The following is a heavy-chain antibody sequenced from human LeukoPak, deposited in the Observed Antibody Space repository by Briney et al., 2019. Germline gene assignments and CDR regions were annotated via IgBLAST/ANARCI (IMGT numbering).Heavy chain of an antibody. V-gene: IGHV4-59*12. CDR3: ARGLNYYGSGSYYNTWFDP. J-gene: IGHJ5*02. Sequence: SETLSLTCTVSGGSISSYYWSWIRQPPGKGLEWIGYIYYSGSTYYNPSLKSRVAISVDTSKNQFSLKLSSVTAADTAVYYCARGLNYYGSGSYYNTWFDPWGQGTLVTVSS. CDR1: GGSISSYY. CDR2: IYYSGST. D-gene: IGHD3-10*01.